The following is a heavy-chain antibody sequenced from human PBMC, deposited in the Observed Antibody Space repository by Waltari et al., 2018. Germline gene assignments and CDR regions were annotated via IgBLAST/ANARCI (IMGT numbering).Heavy chain of an antibody. CDR2: IYYSGST. V-gene: IGHV4-39*07. CDR1: GGSISSSSYY. D-gene: IGHD4-17*01. CDR3: ARASMTTVTTFDY. Sequence: QLQLQESGPGLVKPSETLSLTCTVSGGSISSSSYYWGWIRQPPVKGLEWIGSIYYSGSTYSNPSLKSRVTISVDTSKNQFSLKLSSVTAADPAVYYCARASMTTVTTFDYWGQGTLVTVSS. J-gene: IGHJ4*02.